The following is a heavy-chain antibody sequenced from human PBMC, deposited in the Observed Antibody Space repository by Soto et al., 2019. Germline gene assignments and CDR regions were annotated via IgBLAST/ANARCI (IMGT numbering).Heavy chain of an antibody. V-gene: IGHV3-64*01. J-gene: IGHJ3*02. CDR3: ARDGSGWRIDAFDI. Sequence: GGSLRLSCAASGFTFSSYAMHWVRQAPGKGLEYVSAISSNGGSTYYANSVKGRFTISRDNSKNTLYLQMGSLRAEDMAVYYCARDGSGWRIDAFDIWGQVTMVTVSS. CDR2: ISSNGGST. CDR1: GFTFSSYA. D-gene: IGHD6-19*01.